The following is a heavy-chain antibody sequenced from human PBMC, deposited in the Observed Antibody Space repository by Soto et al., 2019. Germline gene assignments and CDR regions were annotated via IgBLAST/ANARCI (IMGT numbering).Heavy chain of an antibody. CDR2: IYYSWST. J-gene: IGHJ6*02. CDR1: GGSISSGGYY. CDR3: ARGVWSGMSMDV. Sequence: SETLSLTCTVSGGSISSGGYYWSWIRQHPGKGLVWIGYIYYSWSTYYNPSLKSRVTISVYTSKNQFSLKLSSVTAADTAVYYCARGVWSGMSMDVWGQGTTVTVSS. D-gene: IGHD3-3*01. V-gene: IGHV4-31*03.